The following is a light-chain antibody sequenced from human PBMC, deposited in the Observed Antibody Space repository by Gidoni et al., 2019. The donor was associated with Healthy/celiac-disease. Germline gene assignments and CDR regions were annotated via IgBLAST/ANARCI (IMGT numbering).Light chain of an antibody. CDR1: RPRSYY. CDR3: NSRDSSGNHLV. J-gene: IGLJ2*01. CDR2: GKN. Sequence: SSELTQDPAVSVALGQTVRITCQGDRPRSYYASWYQQKPGQAPVLVIYGKNNRPSGMPDRFSGSSSGNTASLTITGAQAEDEADYYCNSRDSSGNHLVFGGGTKLTVL. V-gene: IGLV3-19*01.